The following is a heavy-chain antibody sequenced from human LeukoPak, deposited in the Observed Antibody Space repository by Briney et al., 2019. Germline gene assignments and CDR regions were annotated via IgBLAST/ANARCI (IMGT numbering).Heavy chain of an antibody. CDR3: TTDMGDSSGYYYYYYMDV. V-gene: IGHV3-15*01. J-gene: IGHJ6*03. CDR1: GFTFSNAW. CDR2: IKSKTDGGTT. Sequence: GGSLRLSCAASGFTFSNAWMSWVRQAPGKGLEWVGRIKSKTDGGTTDYAAPVKGRFTISRDDSKNTLYLQMNSLKTEDTAVYYCTTDMGDSSGYYYYYYMDVWGKGTTVTVSS. D-gene: IGHD6-19*01.